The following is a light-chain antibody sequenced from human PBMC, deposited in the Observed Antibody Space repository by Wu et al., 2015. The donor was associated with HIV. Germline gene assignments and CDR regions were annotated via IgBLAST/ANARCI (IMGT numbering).Light chain of an antibody. CDR2: GAS. Sequence: EIVMTQSPATLSVSPGERVTLSCRASQSVSSNLAWYQQKPGQAPRLLMYGASTRATGFPVRFSGSGSGTEFTLTISSMQSEDFAVYYCQQYNNWPPWTFGQGTKVEIK. V-gene: IGKV3-15*01. CDR3: QQYNNWPPWT. J-gene: IGKJ1*01. CDR1: QSVSSN.